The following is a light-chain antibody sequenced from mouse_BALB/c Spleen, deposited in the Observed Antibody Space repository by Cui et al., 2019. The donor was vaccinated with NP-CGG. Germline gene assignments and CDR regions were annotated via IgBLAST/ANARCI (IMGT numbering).Light chain of an antibody. CDR3: ALWYNNHWV. CDR1: TGAVTTSNY. Sequence: QPVVTQESARTTSPGETFTLTGRSSTGAVTTSNYANWVQEKPVNLFTGLMSVINNRVPGVPARFSGSLIGDKIALTITGAQTEDEAIYFCALWYNNHWVFGGGTKLTVL. CDR2: VIN. V-gene: IGLV1*01. J-gene: IGLJ1*01.